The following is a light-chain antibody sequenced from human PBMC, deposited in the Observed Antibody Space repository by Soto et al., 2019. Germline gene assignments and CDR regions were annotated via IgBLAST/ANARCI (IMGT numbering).Light chain of an antibody. CDR2: AAS. CDR1: HTITRY. Sequence: DIQMTQSPSSLSASVGDRVTIPCRASHTITRYLNWYQQKPGKAPKLLIFAASSLQSGVPSRFSGSRSGPDFTLTISSLQPEDFATYYCQQSYSSPPTFGQGTKVDIK. J-gene: IGKJ1*01. V-gene: IGKV1-39*01. CDR3: QQSYSSPPT.